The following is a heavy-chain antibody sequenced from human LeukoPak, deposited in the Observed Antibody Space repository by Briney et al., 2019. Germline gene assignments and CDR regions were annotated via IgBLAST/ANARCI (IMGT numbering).Heavy chain of an antibody. V-gene: IGHV1-2*02. CDR1: GYTFTDYY. CDR2: INPNGGDT. J-gene: IGHJ4*02. CDR3: STLKETDY. Sequence: ASVKVSCETSGYTFTDYYMHWVRQAPGQGLEWMGWINPNGGDTNYAQKFQGRVTMTRDTSISTAYMELSWLTSDDTAVYHCSTLKETDYWGQGTLVTVSS.